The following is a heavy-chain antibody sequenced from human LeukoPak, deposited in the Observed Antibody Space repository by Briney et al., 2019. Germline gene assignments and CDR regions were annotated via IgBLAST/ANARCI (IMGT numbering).Heavy chain of an antibody. CDR1: GFTFISYS. D-gene: IGHD3-16*01. CDR2: ISSSSSYI. J-gene: IGHJ3*02. Sequence: GGSLSLSCAASGFTFISYSMNWVRQAPGKGLEWVSSISSSSSYIYYADSVKGRFTISRDNAKNSLYLQMNSLRAEDTAVYYCAREGGDTDDAFDIWGQGTMVTVSS. V-gene: IGHV3-21*01. CDR3: AREGGDTDDAFDI.